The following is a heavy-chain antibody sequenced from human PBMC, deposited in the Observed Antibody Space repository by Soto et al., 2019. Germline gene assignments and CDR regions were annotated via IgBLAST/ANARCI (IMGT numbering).Heavy chain of an antibody. Sequence: ASVKVSCKASGYTFTSYAMHWVRQAPGQRLEWMGWINAGNGNTKYSQKFQGRVTITRDTSASTAYMELSSLRSEDTAVYYCARDATQVVPAAMYNWFDPWGQGTLVTVYS. J-gene: IGHJ5*02. CDR3: ARDATQVVPAAMYNWFDP. V-gene: IGHV1-3*01. D-gene: IGHD2-2*01. CDR1: GYTFTSYA. CDR2: INAGNGNT.